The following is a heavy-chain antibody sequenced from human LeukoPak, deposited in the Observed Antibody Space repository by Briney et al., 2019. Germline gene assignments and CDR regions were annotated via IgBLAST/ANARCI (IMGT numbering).Heavy chain of an antibody. CDR3: ARLVFQGEGLEWKRNWFDP. CDR1: GGSISSSSYY. Sequence: PSETLSLTCTVSGGSISSSSYYWGWIRQPPGKGLEWIGSIYYSGSTYYNPSLKSRVTISVDTSKNQFSLKLSSVTAADTAVYYCARLVFQGEGLEWKRNWFDPWGQGTLVTVSS. CDR2: IYYSGST. J-gene: IGHJ5*02. D-gene: IGHD3-3*01. V-gene: IGHV4-39*07.